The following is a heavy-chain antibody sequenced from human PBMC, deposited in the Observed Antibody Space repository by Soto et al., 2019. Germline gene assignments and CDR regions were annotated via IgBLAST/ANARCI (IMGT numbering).Heavy chain of an antibody. CDR2: VYYTGST. D-gene: IGHD2-15*01. Sequence: QVHLQESGPGLVKPSETLSLTCAVSGDSMNGHYWCWIRQPPGKGLEWIAYVYYTGSTSYNPSHQGLLTIAVDTSKNLLSLTVRSLTAADTAVYYCARVGYGSGHFDSWGQGTLVTVSS. V-gene: IGHV4-59*11. CDR1: GDSMNGHY. CDR3: ARVGYGSGHFDS. J-gene: IGHJ4*02.